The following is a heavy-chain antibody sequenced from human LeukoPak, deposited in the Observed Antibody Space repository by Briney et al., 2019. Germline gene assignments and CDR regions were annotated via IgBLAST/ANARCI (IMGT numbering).Heavy chain of an antibody. CDR1: GGSFSGYY. D-gene: IGHD3-3*01. J-gene: IGHJ4*02. CDR2: INHSGST. Sequence: TSESLSLTCAVYGGSFSGYYWSWIRQPPGKGLEWIGEINHSGSTNYNPSLKSRVTISVDTSKNQFSLKLSSVTAADTAVYYCARVRYYDFWSGYYGFDYWGQGTLVTVSS. V-gene: IGHV4-34*01. CDR3: ARVRYYDFWSGYYGFDY.